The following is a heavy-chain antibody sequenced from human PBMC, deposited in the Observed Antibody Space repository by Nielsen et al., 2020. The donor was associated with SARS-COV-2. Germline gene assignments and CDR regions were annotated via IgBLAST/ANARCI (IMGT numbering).Heavy chain of an antibody. Sequence: SETLSLTCTVSGGSISSSSYYWGWIRQPPGKGLEWIGSIYYSGSTYYNPSLKSRVTISVDTSKNQFSLKLSSVTAADTAVYYCASGGRYSYGYNYYYGMDVWGQGTTVTVSS. J-gene: IGHJ6*02. D-gene: IGHD5-18*01. CDR3: ASGGRYSYGYNYYYGMDV. V-gene: IGHV4-39*01. CDR1: GGSISSSSYY. CDR2: IYYSGST.